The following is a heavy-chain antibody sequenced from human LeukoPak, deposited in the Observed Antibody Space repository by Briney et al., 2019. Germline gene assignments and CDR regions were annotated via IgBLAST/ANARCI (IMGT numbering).Heavy chain of an antibody. CDR3: ARAKEYQLLFDY. V-gene: IGHV4-4*02. D-gene: IGHD2-2*01. Sequence: SETLSLTCAVSGGSIGSRNWWSWVRQPPGKGLQWIGEIYQSGSSIYNPSLRSRVTMSVDKSKDQLSLKLSSVTAADTAVYYCARAKEYQLLFDYWGQGTLVTVSS. CDR1: GGSIGSRNW. J-gene: IGHJ4*02. CDR2: IYQSGSS.